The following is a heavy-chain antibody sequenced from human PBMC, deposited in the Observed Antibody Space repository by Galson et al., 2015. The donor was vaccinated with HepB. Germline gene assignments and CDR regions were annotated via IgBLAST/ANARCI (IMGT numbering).Heavy chain of an antibody. CDR3: ARDLYSNYPWSEWYFDL. CDR2: ISYDGSNK. D-gene: IGHD4-11*01. CDR1: GFTFSSYA. V-gene: IGHV3-30*04. J-gene: IGHJ2*01. Sequence: SLRLSCAASGFTFSSYAMHWVRQAPGKGLEWVAVISYDGSNKYYADSVKGRFTISRDNSKNTLYLQMNSLRAEDTAVYYCARDLYSNYPWSEWYFDLWGRGTLVTASS.